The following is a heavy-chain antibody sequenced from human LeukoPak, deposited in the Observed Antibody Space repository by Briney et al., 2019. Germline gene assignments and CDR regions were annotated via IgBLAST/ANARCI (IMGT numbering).Heavy chain of an antibody. J-gene: IGHJ4*02. CDR2: IFHSGST. Sequence: SETLSLTCTVSGYSISGGYYWGWIRQPPGKGLEWIGSIFHSGSTYYNPSLKSRVTISVDKSKNQFSLKLSSVTAADTAVYYCARAVLSGSYVGRGPTYYFDYWGQGTLVTVSS. CDR3: ARAVLSGSYVGRGPTYYFDY. D-gene: IGHD1-26*01. CDR1: GYSISGGYY. V-gene: IGHV4-38-2*02.